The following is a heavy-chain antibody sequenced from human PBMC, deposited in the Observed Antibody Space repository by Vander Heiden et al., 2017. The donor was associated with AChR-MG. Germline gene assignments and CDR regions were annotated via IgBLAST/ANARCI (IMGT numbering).Heavy chain of an antibody. CDR2: ISAYNGNT. CDR1: GYTFTSYG. V-gene: IGHV1-18*01. D-gene: IGHD3-16*01. Sequence: QVQLVQSGAEVKKPGASVKVSCKASGYTFTSYGISWVRQAPGQGLEWMGWISAYNGNTNYAQKLQGRVTMTTDTSTSTAYMELRSLRSDDTAVYYCASHLYDYVWGSSPAYGMDVWGQGTTVTVSS. CDR3: ASHLYDYVWGSSPAYGMDV. J-gene: IGHJ6*02.